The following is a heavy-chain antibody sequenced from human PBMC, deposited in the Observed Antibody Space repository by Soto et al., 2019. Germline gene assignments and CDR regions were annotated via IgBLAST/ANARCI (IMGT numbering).Heavy chain of an antibody. J-gene: IGHJ6*02. D-gene: IGHD1-1*01. V-gene: IGHV3-30-3*01. CDR2: ISYDGSNK. CDR1: GFTFSSYA. Sequence: GGSLRLSCAASGFTFSSYAMHWVRQAPGKGLEWVAVISYDGSNKYYADSVKGRFTISRDNSKNTLYLQMNSLRAEDTAVYYCARLMGTYYYYYGMDVWGQGTTVTVSS. CDR3: ARLMGTYYYYYGMDV.